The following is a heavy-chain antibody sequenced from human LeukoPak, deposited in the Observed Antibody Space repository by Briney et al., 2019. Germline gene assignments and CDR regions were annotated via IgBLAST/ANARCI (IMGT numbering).Heavy chain of an antibody. CDR1: GGSISSYY. J-gene: IGHJ3*02. CDR3: ARGAYSSSWPDAFDI. CDR2: IYYSGIT. V-gene: IGHV4-59*01. D-gene: IGHD6-13*01. Sequence: SETLSLTCTVSGGSISSYYWSWIRQPPGKGLEWIGYIYYSGITNYNPSLKSRVTISVDTSKNQFSLKLSSVTAADTAVYYCARGAYSSSWPDAFDIWGQGTMVTVSS.